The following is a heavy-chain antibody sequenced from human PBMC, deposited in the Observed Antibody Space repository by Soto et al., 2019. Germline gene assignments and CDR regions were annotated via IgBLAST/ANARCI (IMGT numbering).Heavy chain of an antibody. CDR2: MHYSGST. CDR1: GRSLTSHY. Sequence: PSETLSLTCSLSGRSLTSHYWSWVRPPPEKGREWIGYMHYSGSTYDYTSLESRVTISVDPSKKLFCRELSSVTAADTAVYYCARHHFYCTGGSCYLQAYHYYGLDVWGQGTTVTVSS. J-gene: IGHJ6*02. V-gene: IGHV4-59*08. D-gene: IGHD2-15*01. CDR3: ARHHFYCTGGSCYLQAYHYYGLDV.